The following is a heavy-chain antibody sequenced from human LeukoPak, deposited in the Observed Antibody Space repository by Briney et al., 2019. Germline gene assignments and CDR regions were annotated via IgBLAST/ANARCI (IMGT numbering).Heavy chain of an antibody. Sequence: GGSLRLSCTASGVTFSSLAMTWVRQAPGKGLEWVSTIRSNGDTTYNADSVKGRFTISRYNSKNTLYLELNSLRVEDTATFYCAKGQELDDGVFDSWGQGTMVTVSS. V-gene: IGHV3-23*01. D-gene: IGHD1-1*01. J-gene: IGHJ4*02. CDR2: IRSNGDTT. CDR1: GVTFSSLA. CDR3: AKGQELDDGVFDS.